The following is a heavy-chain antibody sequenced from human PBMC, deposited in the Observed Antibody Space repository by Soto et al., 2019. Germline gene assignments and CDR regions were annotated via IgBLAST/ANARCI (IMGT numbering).Heavy chain of an antibody. J-gene: IGHJ6*03. D-gene: IGHD4-17*01. CDR2: IYYSGST. Sequence: SETLSLTCTVSGGSISSGGYYWSWIRQHPGKGLEWIGYIYYSGSTYYNPSLKSRVTISVDTSKNQFSLKLSSVTAADTAVYYCARDTDYGANRPPSEYMDVWGKGTTVTVSS. CDR1: GGSISSGGYY. V-gene: IGHV4-31*03. CDR3: ARDTDYGANRPPSEYMDV.